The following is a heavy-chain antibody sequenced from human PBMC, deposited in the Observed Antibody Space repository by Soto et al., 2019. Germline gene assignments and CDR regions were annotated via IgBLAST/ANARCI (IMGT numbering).Heavy chain of an antibody. Sequence: QVQLVQSGAEVKRPGSSVKVSCKASGDTFNFYSINWVRQAPGVGLEWMGRVNPIVSMSNYAQKFQGRITMTADKSTSTVYTELSSLASEDTSLYFCASSYGSGYRAFDYWRQAALGSVSS. CDR1: GDTFNFYS. V-gene: IGHV1-69*02. CDR3: ASSYGSGYRAFDY. J-gene: IGHJ4*02. CDR2: VNPIVSMS. D-gene: IGHD3-10*01.